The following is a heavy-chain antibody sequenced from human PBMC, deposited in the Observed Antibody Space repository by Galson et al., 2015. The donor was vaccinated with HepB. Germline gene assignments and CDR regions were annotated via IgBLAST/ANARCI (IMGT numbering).Heavy chain of an antibody. CDR1: GFTFSSYA. J-gene: IGHJ6*02. CDR2: ISGSGGST. D-gene: IGHD1/OR15-1a*01. V-gene: IGHV3-23*01. CDR3: AKEEWRQNTPFYYYYYGMDV. Sequence: SLRLSCAASGFTFSSYAMSWVRQAPGKGLEWVSAISGSGGSTYYADSVKGRFTISRDNSKNTLYLQMNSLRAEDTAVYYCAKEEWRQNTPFYYYYYGMDVWGQGTTVTVSS.